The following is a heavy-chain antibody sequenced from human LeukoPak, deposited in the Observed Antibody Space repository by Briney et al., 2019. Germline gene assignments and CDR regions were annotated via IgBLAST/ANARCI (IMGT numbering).Heavy chain of an antibody. D-gene: IGHD5-12*01. Sequence: SETLSLTCAVSGYSISSGYYWGWIRQPPGKGLEWIGSIYYSGSTYYNSSLKSRVTISVDTSKNQFSLKLSSVTAADTAVYYCARVATTTNPPQRPFDYWGQGTLVTVSS. V-gene: IGHV4-38-2*01. CDR2: IYYSGST. CDR3: ARVATTTNPPQRPFDY. CDR1: GYSISSGYY. J-gene: IGHJ4*02.